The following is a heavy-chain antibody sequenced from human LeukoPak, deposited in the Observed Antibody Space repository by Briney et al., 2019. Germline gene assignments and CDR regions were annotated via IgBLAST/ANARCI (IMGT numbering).Heavy chain of an antibody. J-gene: IGHJ3*02. V-gene: IGHV4-4*07. CDR2: IYSSGST. D-gene: IGHD6-13*01. CDR1: GGSINDYY. CDR3: ARGGPPGIAAAGTAAFDI. Sequence: KPSETLSLTCTVSGGSINDYYWTWIRQPAEKGLEWIGRIYSSGSTSYSPSLKSRVTMSVDTSKDQFSLNLNSVTAADTAVYYCARGGPPGIAAAGTAAFDIWGQGTMVTVSS.